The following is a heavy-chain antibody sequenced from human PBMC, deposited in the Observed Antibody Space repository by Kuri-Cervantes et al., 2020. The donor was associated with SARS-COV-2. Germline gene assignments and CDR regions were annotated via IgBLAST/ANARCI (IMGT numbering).Heavy chain of an antibody. CDR2: INPNSGGT. J-gene: IGHJ3*02. CDR3: VRFRYYDSIRNASDI. Sequence: ASVKVSCKASGYTFTGYYMHWVRQAPGQGLERMGWINPNSGGTNYAQKFQGRVTMTRDTSISTAYMELSRLRSDDTAVYYCVRFRYYDSIRNASDIWGQGTMVTVSS. CDR1: GYTFTGYY. D-gene: IGHD3-22*01. V-gene: IGHV1-2*02.